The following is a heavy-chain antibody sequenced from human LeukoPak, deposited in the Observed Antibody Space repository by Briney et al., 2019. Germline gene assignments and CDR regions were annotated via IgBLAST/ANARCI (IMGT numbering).Heavy chain of an antibody. J-gene: IGHJ5*02. CDR3: ARSRAFNSGAFDP. CDR2: IYNGVNT. Sequence: PSETLSLTCSVSGASVSSASYWTWIRQPPGKGVEWIAHIYNGVNTNYNPSLKSRVTISVDTSKNQFSLRLNSVTAADTAVYYCARSRAFNSGAFDPWGQGSLVTVSS. CDR1: GASVSSASY. D-gene: IGHD1-26*01. V-gene: IGHV4-61*01.